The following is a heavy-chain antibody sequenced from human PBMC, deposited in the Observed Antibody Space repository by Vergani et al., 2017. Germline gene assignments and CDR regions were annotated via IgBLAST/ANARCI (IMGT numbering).Heavy chain of an antibody. J-gene: IGHJ4*02. CDR3: ARSRIDYVAGSPDY. Sequence: QVKLQESGPGLVKPSETLSLTCTVSGASVNSYYWSWIRQPPGKGLEWMGYVSFRGDTLYDPSVKGRMTISLNTSSNQFSLYLTSVTAADTAVYYCARSRIDYVAGSPDYWGQGTLVTVSS. CDR1: GASVNSYY. CDR2: VSFRGDT. D-gene: IGHD3-10*01. V-gene: IGHV4-59*02.